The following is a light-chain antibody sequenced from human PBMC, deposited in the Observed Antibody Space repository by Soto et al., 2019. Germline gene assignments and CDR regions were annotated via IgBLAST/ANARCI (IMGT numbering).Light chain of an antibody. J-gene: IGLJ3*02. CDR1: TGPVTNTHY. CDR2: DTS. Sequence: QAVGTQEPSLTVSPGGTVTLTCGSNTGPVTNTHYPYWFQQKPGQAPKTLIFDTSTKHSWTPARFSGSLLGGQAALTLSGAQPEDEAEYYCLLSYSGAWVFGGGTKLTVL. CDR3: LLSYSGAWV. V-gene: IGLV7-46*01.